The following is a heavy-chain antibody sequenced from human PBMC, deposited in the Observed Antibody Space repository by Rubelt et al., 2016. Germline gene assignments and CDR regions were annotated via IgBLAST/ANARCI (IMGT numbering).Heavy chain of an antibody. D-gene: IGHD2-15*01. J-gene: IGHJ4*02. CDR1: GGSLSDYS. CDR3: ASWPLGYCSCGTCYSFDY. V-gene: IGHV4-34*01. CDR2: INHSGST. Sequence: QVQLRQSGPGLLKPSETLSLMCAVFGGSLSDYSWSWIRQVPGKGLEWIGEINHSGSTTYNPSLKSRVTMSVDTSKNQFSLVLSSVTAADTAVYYCASWPLGYCSCGTCYSFDYWGQGTLVTVSS.